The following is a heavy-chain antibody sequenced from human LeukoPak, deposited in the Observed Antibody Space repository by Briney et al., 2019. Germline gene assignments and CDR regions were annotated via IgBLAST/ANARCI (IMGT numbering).Heavy chain of an antibody. CDR3: AIRALGLRYFFDY. CDR2: INHSGST. CDR1: GGSLSGYY. J-gene: IGHJ4*02. V-gene: IGHV4-34*01. D-gene: IGHD3-9*01. Sequence: PSETLSLTCGVYGGSLSGYYWSWIRQPPGKGLEWIGEINHSGSTNHNPSLKSRVSMSVDMSKNQFSLELSSVTAADTAVFYCAIRALGLRYFFDYWGQGTLVTVSS.